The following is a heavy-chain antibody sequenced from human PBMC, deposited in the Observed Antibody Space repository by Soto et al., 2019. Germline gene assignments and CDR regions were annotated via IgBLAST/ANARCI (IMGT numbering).Heavy chain of an antibody. V-gene: IGHV3-23*01. J-gene: IGHJ4*02. CDR2: ISYSGGST. D-gene: IGHD1-26*01. CDR3: AKEGRAERELLHFDY. CDR1: GFTFSTYG. Sequence: EVQLLESGGGLVQPAGSLRLSCSASGFTFSTYGMTWVRQAPGKGLEWVSTISYSGGSTYYADSVRGRFTISRDNSKNTLSLQMSSLRAEDAAIYYCAKEGRAERELLHFDYWGQGTLVTVSS.